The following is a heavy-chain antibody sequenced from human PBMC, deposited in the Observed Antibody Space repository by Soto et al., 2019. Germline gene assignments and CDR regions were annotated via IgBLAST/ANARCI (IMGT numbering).Heavy chain of an antibody. CDR2: ISSSSSVI. J-gene: IGHJ6*03. CDR1: GFILSDCA. D-gene: IGHD7-27*01. CDR3: ARDLSWGSNWYYYMDV. Sequence: EVQLVESGGGLVQPGGSLRLSCATSGFILSDCAMNWVRQAPGKGLEWVSYISSSSSVIDYADSVKGRFTVSRDNARNSLYRQMNSRSAEDTAVYYCARDLSWGSNWYYYMDVWGKGTTVTVSS. V-gene: IGHV3-48*01.